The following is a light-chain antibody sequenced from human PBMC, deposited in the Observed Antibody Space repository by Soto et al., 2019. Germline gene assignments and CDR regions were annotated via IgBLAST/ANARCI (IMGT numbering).Light chain of an antibody. CDR2: AAS. V-gene: IGKV1-9*01. J-gene: IGKJ5*01. Sequence: DIQLTQSPSFLSASVGDRVTISCRASQGISNYLAWYQQKPGKGPKFLIYAASTLQSGVPSRFSGSGSATEFTLTISTLQPEDFATYYCQQLHSYPITFGHGTRLEIE. CDR1: QGISNY. CDR3: QQLHSYPIT.